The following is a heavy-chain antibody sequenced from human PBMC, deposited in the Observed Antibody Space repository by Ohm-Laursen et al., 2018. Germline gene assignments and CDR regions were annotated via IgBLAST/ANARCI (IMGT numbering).Heavy chain of an antibody. CDR2: ISSSGSTI. V-gene: IGHV3-11*01. CDR1: GFTFSDYY. J-gene: IGHJ5*02. D-gene: IGHD2-2*01. CDR3: ARDFGSSTSYQKRSWFDP. Sequence: SLRLSCTASGFTFSDYYMSWIRQAPEKGLEWVSYISSSGSTIYYADSVKGRFTISRDNAKNSLYLQMNSLRAEDTAVYYCARDFGSSTSYQKRSWFDPWGQGTLITVSS.